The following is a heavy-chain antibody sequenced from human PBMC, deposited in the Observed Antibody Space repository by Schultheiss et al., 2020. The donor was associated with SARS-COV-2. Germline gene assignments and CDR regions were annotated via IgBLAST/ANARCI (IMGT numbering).Heavy chain of an antibody. Sequence: SETLSLTCAVYGGSFSGYYWSWIRQPPGKGLEWIGEINHSGSTNYNPSLKSRVTISVDTSKNQFYLQLTSVTAADTAVYYCAKVPRLGFYFDYWGHGTLXXXSS. CDR3: AKVPRLGFYFDY. CDR2: INHSGST. CDR1: GGSFSGYY. V-gene: IGHV4-34*01. J-gene: IGHJ4*01. D-gene: IGHD5-12*01.